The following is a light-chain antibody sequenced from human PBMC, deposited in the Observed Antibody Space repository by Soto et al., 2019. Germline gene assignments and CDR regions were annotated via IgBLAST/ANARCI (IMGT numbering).Light chain of an antibody. CDR1: SSHIGSNT. Sequence: QSVLTQPPSASGTPGQRVTISCSGSSSHIGSNTVNWYQQLPGTAPKLLIYSNNQRPSGVPDRFSGSKSGTSASLAISGLQSEDEADYYCAAWDDSLNGRDGFGTGTKVTVL. CDR3: AAWDDSLNGRDG. J-gene: IGLJ1*01. V-gene: IGLV1-44*01. CDR2: SNN.